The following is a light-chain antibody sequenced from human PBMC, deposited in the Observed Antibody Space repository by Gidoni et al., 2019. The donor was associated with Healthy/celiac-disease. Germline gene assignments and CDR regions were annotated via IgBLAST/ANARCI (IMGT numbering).Light chain of an antibody. J-gene: IGLJ1*01. V-gene: IGLV3-1*01. CDR2: QDS. CDR1: KLGDKY. CDR3: QAWDSSTAHV. Sequence: SSELTQPPSVSVSPGQTASITSSGDKLGDKYACWYQQKPGQSPVLVIYQDSKRPSGIPERSSGSNSGNTATLTISGTQAMDEADYYCQAWDSSTAHVFGTGTKVTVL.